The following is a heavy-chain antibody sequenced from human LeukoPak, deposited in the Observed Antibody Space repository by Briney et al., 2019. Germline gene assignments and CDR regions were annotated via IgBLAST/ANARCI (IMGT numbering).Heavy chain of an antibody. V-gene: IGHV3-21*01. CDR1: GFTFSSYS. CDR3: APEGPPRDGYN. D-gene: IGHD5-24*01. Sequence: PGGSLRLSCSASGFTFSSYSMNWVRQAPGKGLEWVSSISSSSSYIYYADSVKGRFTISRDNAKNSLYLQMNSLRAEDTDVYYCAPEGPPRDGYNWGQGALVTVSS. CDR2: ISSSSSYI. J-gene: IGHJ4*02.